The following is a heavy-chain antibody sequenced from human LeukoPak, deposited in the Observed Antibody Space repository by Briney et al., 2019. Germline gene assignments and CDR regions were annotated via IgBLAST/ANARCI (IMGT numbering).Heavy chain of an antibody. D-gene: IGHD2-2*01. J-gene: IGHJ4*02. CDR2: ISSSGSTI. CDR1: GFTFSDYY. CDR3: ARDDAGPYCSSTSCLDY. V-gene: IGHV3-11*01. Sequence: GGSLRLSCAASGFTFSDYYMSWIRQAPGKGLEWVSSISSSGSTIYYADSVKGRFTISRDNAKNSLYLQMNSLRAEDTAVYYCARDDAGPYCSSTSCLDYWGQGTLVTVSS.